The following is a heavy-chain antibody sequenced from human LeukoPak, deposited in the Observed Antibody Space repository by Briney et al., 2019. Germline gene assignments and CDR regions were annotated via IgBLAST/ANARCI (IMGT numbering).Heavy chain of an antibody. CDR1: GGSISTYY. V-gene: IGHV4-59*08. J-gene: IGHJ4*02. CDR3: ARRTVTNGWFRIDY. D-gene: IGHD6-19*01. Sequence: SESLSLTCTVSGGSISTYYWSWIRQPPGKGLEWIGYIYYNGATDYNPSLKSRVTISVDTSKNEFSLKLSSVTAADTALYYCARRTVTNGWFRIDYWGQGSLVIVSS. CDR2: IYYNGAT.